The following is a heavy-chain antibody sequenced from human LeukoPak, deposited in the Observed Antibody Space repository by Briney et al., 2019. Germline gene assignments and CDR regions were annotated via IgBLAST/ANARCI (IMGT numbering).Heavy chain of an antibody. Sequence: GGSLRLSCAASGFTFSSYAMSWVRQAPGKGLEWVSAISGSGGSTYYADSVKGRFTIARDNSKNTLYLQMNSLRAEDTAVYYCAKFGYSSSWSEGYWGQGTLVTVSS. J-gene: IGHJ4*02. CDR1: GFTFSSYA. CDR3: AKFGYSSSWSEGY. V-gene: IGHV3-23*01. CDR2: ISGSGGST. D-gene: IGHD6-13*01.